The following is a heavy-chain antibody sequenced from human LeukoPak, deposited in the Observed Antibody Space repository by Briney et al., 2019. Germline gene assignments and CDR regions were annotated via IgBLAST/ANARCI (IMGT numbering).Heavy chain of an antibody. J-gene: IGHJ6*03. CDR1: GGTPTTYV. Sequence: GASVTVSCKPPGGTPTTYVTSWVGQPLGKGLDGMGGLSPIFGTANYAKKFQGRVTITTDESTSTAYMELSSLRSEDTAVYYCARGSGGAATTVKYYYMDVWGKGTTVTASS. D-gene: IGHD5-24*01. CDR3: ARGSGGAATTVKYYYMDV. CDR2: LSPIFGTA. V-gene: IGHV1-69*05.